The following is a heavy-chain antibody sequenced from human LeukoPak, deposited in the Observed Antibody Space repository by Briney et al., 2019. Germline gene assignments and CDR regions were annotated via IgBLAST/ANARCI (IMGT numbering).Heavy chain of an antibody. V-gene: IGHV3-49*04. CDR3: TRDQRVTPYYYYYYMDV. Sequence: GRTLRLSCTASGFTFGDYAMSWVRQAPGKGLGWVGFIRSKAYGGTTEYAASVKGRFIISRDDSKSIAYLQMNSLKTEDTAVYYCTRDQRVTPYYYYYYMDVWGKGTTVTVSS. J-gene: IGHJ6*03. CDR2: IRSKAYGGTT. CDR1: GFTFGDYA. D-gene: IGHD4-23*01.